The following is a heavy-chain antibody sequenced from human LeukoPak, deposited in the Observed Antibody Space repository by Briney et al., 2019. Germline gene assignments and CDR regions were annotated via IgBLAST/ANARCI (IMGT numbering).Heavy chain of an antibody. D-gene: IGHD2-21*02. CDR1: GFTFSDYY. Sequence: GGSLRLSCAASGFTFSDYYMSWIRQAPGKGLEWVSYISSSGSTIYYADSVKGRFTISGDNAKNSLYLQMNSLRAEDTAVYYCARDWALAYCGGDCYSFIDYWGQGTLVTVSS. V-gene: IGHV3-11*01. CDR3: ARDWALAYCGGDCYSFIDY. CDR2: ISSSGSTI. J-gene: IGHJ4*02.